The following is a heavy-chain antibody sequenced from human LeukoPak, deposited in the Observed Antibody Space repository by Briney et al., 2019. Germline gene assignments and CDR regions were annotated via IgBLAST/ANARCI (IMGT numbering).Heavy chain of an antibody. D-gene: IGHD3-16*02. CDR3: ARGYDYVWGSHRALGY. CDR2: IYYSGST. Sequence: SETLSPTCPVSGGSISSYYWSWIRQPPGKGLEWIGYIYYSGSTNYNPSLKSRVTISVDTSKNQFSLRLSSVTAADTAVYYCARGYDYVWGSHRALGYWGQGTLVTVSS. CDR1: GGSISSYY. J-gene: IGHJ4*02. V-gene: IGHV4-59*01.